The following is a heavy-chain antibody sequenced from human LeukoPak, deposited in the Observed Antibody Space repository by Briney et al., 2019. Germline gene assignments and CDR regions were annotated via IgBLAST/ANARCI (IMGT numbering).Heavy chain of an antibody. D-gene: IGHD6-13*01. V-gene: IGHV1-46*01. CDR1: GYTFTSYY. Sequence: ASVKVSCKASGYTFTSYYMHWVRQAPGQGLEWMGIINPSGGSTSYAQKFQGRVTMTRDTSTSTVYMELSSLRSEDTAVYYCARAARDGYSSSWTDPYAFDIWGQGTMVTVSS. CDR2: INPSGGST. CDR3: ARAARDGYSSSWTDPYAFDI. J-gene: IGHJ3*02.